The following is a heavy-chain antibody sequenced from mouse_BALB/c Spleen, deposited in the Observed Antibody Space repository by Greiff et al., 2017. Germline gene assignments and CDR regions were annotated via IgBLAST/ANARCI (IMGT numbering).Heavy chain of an antibody. CDR1: GFSLTSYG. J-gene: IGHJ2*01. CDR2: IWAGGST. Sequence: QVQLKESGPGLVAPSQSLSITCTVSGFSLTSYGVHWVRQPPGKGLEWLGVIWAGGSTNYNSALMSRLSISKDNSKSQVFLKMNSLQTDDTAMYYCARDSHYYGSSLGYWGQGTTLTVSS. V-gene: IGHV2-9*02. D-gene: IGHD1-1*01. CDR3: ARDSHYYGSSLGY.